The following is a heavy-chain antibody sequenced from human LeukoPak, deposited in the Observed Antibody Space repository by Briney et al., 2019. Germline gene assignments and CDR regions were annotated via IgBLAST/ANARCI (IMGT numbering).Heavy chain of an antibody. CDR3: SRNTVAAAGDD. Sequence: PGGSLRLSCAASGFIFSSFWMTRVRQAPGKGLEWVANIKPDGSEKSYVDSVKGRFTVSRDNAKNSLYLHMNSLRAEDTALYYCSRNTVAAAGDDWGQGTLVTVSS. CDR2: IKPDGSEK. V-gene: IGHV3-7*01. J-gene: IGHJ4*02. CDR1: GFIFSSFW. D-gene: IGHD6-13*01.